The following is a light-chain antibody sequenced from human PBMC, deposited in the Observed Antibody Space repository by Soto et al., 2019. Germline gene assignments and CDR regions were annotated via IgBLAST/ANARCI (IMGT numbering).Light chain of an antibody. J-gene: IGLJ1*01. CDR3: SSYTSSSTF. CDR1: SSDVGGYNY. V-gene: IGLV2-14*01. CDR2: DVS. Sequence: QSALTQPASVSGSPGQSITISCTGTSSDVGGYNYVSWYQQHPGKAPQLMIYDVSNRPSGVSNRFSGSKSGNTASLTISGLQAEDEADYYCSSYTSSSTFFGTGTKLTVL.